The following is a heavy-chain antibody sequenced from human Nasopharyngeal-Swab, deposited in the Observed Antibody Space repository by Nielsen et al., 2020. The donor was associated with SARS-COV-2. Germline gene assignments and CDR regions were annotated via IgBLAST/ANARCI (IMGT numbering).Heavy chain of an antibody. D-gene: IGHD6-25*01. CDR2: IIPIFGTA. J-gene: IGHJ6*02. CDR3: ARDNGKAAVENYYYGMDV. Sequence: WVRQAPGQRLEWMGGIIPIFGTANYAQKFQGRVTITADESTSTAYMELSSLRSEDTAVYYCARDNGKAAVENYYYGMDVWGQGTTVTVSS. V-gene: IGHV1-69*01.